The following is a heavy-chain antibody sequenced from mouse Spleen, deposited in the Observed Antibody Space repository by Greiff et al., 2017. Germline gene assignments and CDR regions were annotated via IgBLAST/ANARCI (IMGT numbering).Heavy chain of an antibody. Sequence: VKLQEPGAELVKPGASVKLSCKASGYTFTSYWMHWVKQRPGRGLEWIGRIDPNSGGTKYNEKFKSKATLTVDKPSSTAYMQLSSLTSEDSAVYYCARSYYGSSPGWFAYWGQGTLVTVSA. CDR2: IDPNSGGT. CDR3: ARSYYGSSPGWFAY. D-gene: IGHD1-1*01. J-gene: IGHJ3*01. CDR1: GYTFTSYW. V-gene: IGHV1-72*01.